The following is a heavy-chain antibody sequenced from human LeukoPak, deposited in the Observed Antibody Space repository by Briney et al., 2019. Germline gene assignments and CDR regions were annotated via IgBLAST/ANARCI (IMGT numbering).Heavy chain of an antibody. CDR1: GFTFSSHS. D-gene: IGHD3-22*01. CDR2: ISSSSSYI. J-gene: IGHJ4*02. CDR3: ATNYYDSSGYYGGD. V-gene: IGHV3-21*01. Sequence: GGSLRLSCAASGFTFSSHSMNWARQAPGKGLEWVSSISSSSSYIYYADSVKGRFTISRDNAKNSLYLQMNSLRAEDTAVYYCATNYYDSSGYYGGDWGQGTLVTVSS.